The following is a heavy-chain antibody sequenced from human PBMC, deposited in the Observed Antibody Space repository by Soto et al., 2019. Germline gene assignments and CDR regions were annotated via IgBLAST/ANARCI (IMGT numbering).Heavy chain of an antibody. Sequence: QVQLVESGGGVVQPGRSLRLSCAASGFTFSSYGMHWVRQAPGKGLEWVAVISYDGSNKYYADSVKGRFTISRDNSKNTLYLQMNSLRDEETAVYYCAKGGFGGVDYLGQGTLVTVSS. D-gene: IGHD3-16*01. CDR1: GFTFSSYG. V-gene: IGHV3-30*18. CDR2: ISYDGSNK. CDR3: AKGGFGGVDY. J-gene: IGHJ4*02.